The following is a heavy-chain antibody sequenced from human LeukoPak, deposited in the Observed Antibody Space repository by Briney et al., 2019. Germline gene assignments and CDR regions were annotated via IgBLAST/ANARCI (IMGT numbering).Heavy chain of an antibody. D-gene: IGHD4-17*01. Sequence: ASVKVSCKASGDTFTSYAITWVRQAPGQGLEWMGWISAYNGNTNLAQKFQGRVTMTIDTATSTVYMEVRSLRSDDTAVYYCARDYTVTTGGASGMDVWGQGTTVTVSS. J-gene: IGHJ6*02. V-gene: IGHV1-18*01. CDR2: ISAYNGNT. CDR1: GDTFTSYA. CDR3: ARDYTVTTGGASGMDV.